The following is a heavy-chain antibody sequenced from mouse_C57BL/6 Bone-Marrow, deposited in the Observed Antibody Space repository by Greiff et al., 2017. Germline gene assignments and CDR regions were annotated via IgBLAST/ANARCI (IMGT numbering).Heavy chain of an antibody. CDR2: INPDSSTI. V-gene: IGHV4-1*01. J-gene: IGHJ3*01. CDR3: ARRGHYDYDPWLAY. Sequence: EVKVIESGGGLVQPGGSLKLSCAASGIAFSSYWMSWVRRAPGKGLEWIGEINPDSSTINYAPSLKDKFIISRDNAKNTLYLQMSKVRSEDTALYYCARRGHYDYDPWLAYWGQGTLVTVSA. CDR1: GIAFSSYW. D-gene: IGHD2-4*01.